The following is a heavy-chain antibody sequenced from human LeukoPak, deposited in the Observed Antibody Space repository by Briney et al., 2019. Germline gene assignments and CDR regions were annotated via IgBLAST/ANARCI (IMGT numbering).Heavy chain of an antibody. V-gene: IGHV3-53*01. J-gene: IGHJ4*02. D-gene: IGHD2-2*01. CDR1: GFSVRTKY. CDR2: IYASGTT. CDR3: ARVGGVPAAHFDY. Sequence: PGGSLRLSCAASGFSVRTKYMSWVRQTPGRGLEWVSLIYASGTTYYAESVKGRFTVSRDNSENSLYPQMNSLRVEDTAVYYCARVGGVPAAHFDYWGQGTRVTVSS.